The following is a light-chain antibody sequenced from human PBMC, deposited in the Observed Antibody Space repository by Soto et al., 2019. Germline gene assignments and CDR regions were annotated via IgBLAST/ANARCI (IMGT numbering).Light chain of an antibody. V-gene: IGLV2-14*01. Sequence: QSALTQPASVSGSPGQSITISCTGTSSDVGGYNYVSWYQQHPGKAPKLMIHNVSNRPSGVPNRFSGSKSGYTASLTISGLQAEDEADYYCSSFTSSNTLVFGGGTKLTVL. J-gene: IGLJ2*01. CDR2: NVS. CDR3: SSFTSSNTLV. CDR1: SSDVGGYNY.